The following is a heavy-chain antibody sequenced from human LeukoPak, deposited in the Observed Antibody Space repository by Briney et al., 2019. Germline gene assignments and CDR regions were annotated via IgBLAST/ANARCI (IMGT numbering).Heavy chain of an antibody. CDR1: GGSISSYY. Sequence: SETLSLTCTVSGGSISSYYWSWIRQPPGKGLEWIGEINHSGSTNYNPSLKSRVTIYVDTSKNQFSLKLSSVTAADTAVYYCARGRRDGYNLEYFDKWGQGTLVTVSS. CDR3: ARGRRDGYNLEYFDK. CDR2: INHSGST. D-gene: IGHD5-24*01. J-gene: IGHJ4*02. V-gene: IGHV4-34*01.